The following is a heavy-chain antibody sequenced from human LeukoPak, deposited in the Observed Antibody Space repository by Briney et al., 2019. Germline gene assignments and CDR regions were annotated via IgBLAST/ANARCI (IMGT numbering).Heavy chain of an antibody. CDR3: ARGGGSSESNCFDP. CDR2: IRASGST. D-gene: IGHD3-10*01. V-gene: IGHV4-61*02. J-gene: IGHJ5*02. Sequence: PSQTLSLTCTVSGDSITSVTYYRSWIRQPAGKGLEYIGRIRASGSTGYTHSLKGRRTFTVYRSKNQFSLRLSFVTPADAAVYYCARGGGSSESNCFDPWGQGTLVTVSS. CDR1: GDSITSVTYY.